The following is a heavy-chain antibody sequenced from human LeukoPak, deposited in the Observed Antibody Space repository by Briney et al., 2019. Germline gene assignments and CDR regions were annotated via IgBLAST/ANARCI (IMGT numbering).Heavy chain of an antibody. J-gene: IGHJ4*02. D-gene: IGHD2-15*01. Sequence: ASVKVSCKASGYTFTSYYMHWVRQAPGQGLEWMGIINPSGGSTSYAQKFQGRVTMTRDTSTSTAYMELSSLRSEDTAVYYCARAPDLVVVVAATLDYWGQGTLVTVSS. CDR2: INPSGGST. CDR3: ARAPDLVVVVAATLDY. V-gene: IGHV1-46*03. CDR1: GYTFTSYY.